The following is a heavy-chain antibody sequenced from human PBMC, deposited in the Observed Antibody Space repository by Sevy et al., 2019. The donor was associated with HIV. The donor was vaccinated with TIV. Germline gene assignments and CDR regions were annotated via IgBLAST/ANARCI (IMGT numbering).Heavy chain of an antibody. V-gene: IGHV3-30*18. J-gene: IGHJ6*02. CDR3: AKRGGHDTSGYVSYYYYGMDV. D-gene: IGHD3-22*01. CDR2: ISFDGDTK. CDR1: GFSFRNFG. Sequence: GGSLRLSCAASGFSFRNFGMHWVRQAPGKGLEWLALISFDGDTKYYGDSVKGRFTISRDNSKNTLYRQMNSLRVEDTAVYYWAKRGGHDTSGYVSYYYYGMDVWGQGTTVTVSS.